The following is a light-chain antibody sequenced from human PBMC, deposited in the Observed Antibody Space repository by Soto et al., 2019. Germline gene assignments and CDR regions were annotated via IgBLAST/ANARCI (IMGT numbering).Light chain of an antibody. CDR1: QSVSSSY. V-gene: IGKV3-20*01. J-gene: IGKJ5*01. Sequence: EIVLRLNPGTLSLSPRERATLSCRASQSVSSSYLAWYQQKPGQAPRLLIYGASSRATGIPDRFSGTGSGTDFTLTITWLEPEDFAVFYCQQYGTSEIIFGQGTRLEIK. CDR2: GAS. CDR3: QQYGTSEII.